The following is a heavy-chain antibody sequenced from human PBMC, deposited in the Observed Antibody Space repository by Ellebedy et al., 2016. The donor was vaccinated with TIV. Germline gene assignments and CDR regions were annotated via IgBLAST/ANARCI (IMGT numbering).Heavy chain of an antibody. CDR3: ARVYSSSWYGWFDY. V-gene: IGHV1-69*05. J-gene: IGHJ4*02. CDR1: GGTFSSYA. D-gene: IGHD6-13*01. CDR2: IIPIFGTA. Sequence: SVKVSCXASGGTFSSYAISWVRQAPGQGLEWMGGIIPIFGTASYAQKFQGRVTMTRDTSTSTVYMELSSLRSEDTAVYYCARVYSSSWYGWFDYWGQGTLVTVSS.